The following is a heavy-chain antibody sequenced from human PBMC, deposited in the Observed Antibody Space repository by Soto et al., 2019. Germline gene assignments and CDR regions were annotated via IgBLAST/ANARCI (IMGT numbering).Heavy chain of an antibody. CDR2: IVPVLGVP. V-gene: IGHV1-69*04. Sequence: QVQLVQSGAEVMKPGSSVKVSCMPSGGAFSTCPLSWVRQAPGQGLEWMGRIVPVLGVPNYAQRFQGRVTMTADKDTNTAYLELSSLRFEDTAVYYCGRDRYAYGSGSTIDNWGQGTLVTVSS. CDR1: GGAFSTCP. D-gene: IGHD3-10*01. J-gene: IGHJ4*02. CDR3: GRDRYAYGSGSTIDN.